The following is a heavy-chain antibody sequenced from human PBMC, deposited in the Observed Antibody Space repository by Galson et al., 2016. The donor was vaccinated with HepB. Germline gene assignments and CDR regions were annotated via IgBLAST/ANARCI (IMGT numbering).Heavy chain of an antibody. J-gene: IGHJ5*02. V-gene: IGHV4-34*01. CDR3: AQTYRGYYYFDR. Sequence: SETLSLTCAVYGGSFSGYYWSWIRQPPGKGLEWIGEINHSGSTSYNPSLKSRVTISVATSKNQFSLNLRSVTAADTAVYYCAQTYRGYYYFDRWGQGTLVTVSS. CDR2: INHSGST. CDR1: GGSFSGYY. D-gene: IGHD3-22*01.